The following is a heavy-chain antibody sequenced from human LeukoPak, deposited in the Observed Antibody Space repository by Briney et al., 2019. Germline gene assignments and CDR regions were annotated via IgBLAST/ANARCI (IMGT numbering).Heavy chain of an antibody. J-gene: IGHJ4*02. CDR3: ARDDR. V-gene: IGHV3-30*04. Sequence: PGGCLRLSCAASGFIFSSYTMHWVRQAPGKGLEWVAVISYDGNNKYYADSVQGRFTISRDNSKSTLSLQMNSLRADDTGVYYCARDDRWGQGTLVTVSS. CDR1: GFIFSSYT. CDR2: ISYDGNNK.